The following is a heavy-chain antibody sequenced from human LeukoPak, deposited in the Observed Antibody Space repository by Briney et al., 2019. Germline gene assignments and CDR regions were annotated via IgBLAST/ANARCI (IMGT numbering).Heavy chain of an antibody. CDR3: AGCRYYDILTGFENWFDP. V-gene: IGHV4-39*07. CDR1: GGSISSSTYY. J-gene: IGHJ5*02. CDR2: IYKTGST. D-gene: IGHD3-9*01. Sequence: PSETLSLTCTVSGGSISSSTYYWAWIRQPPGKGLEWIGSIYKTGSTNYNPSLKSRVTISVDTSKNQFSLKLSSVTAADTAVYYCAGCRYYDILTGFENWFDPWGQGTLVTVSS.